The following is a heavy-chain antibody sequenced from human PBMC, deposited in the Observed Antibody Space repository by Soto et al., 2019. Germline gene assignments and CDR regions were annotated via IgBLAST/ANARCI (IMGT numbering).Heavy chain of an antibody. D-gene: IGHD6-19*01. J-gene: IGHJ6*02. CDR2: IYYSGST. Sequence: SETLSLTCTVSGGSISSYYWSWIRQPPGKGLEWIGYIYYSGSTNYNPSLKSRVTISVDTSKNQFSLKLSSVTAADTAVYYCARIRSGWYGRGYKGSYYYYYYGMDVWGQGTTVTVSS. V-gene: IGHV4-59*01. CDR3: ARIRSGWYGRGYKGSYYYYYYGMDV. CDR1: GGSISSYY.